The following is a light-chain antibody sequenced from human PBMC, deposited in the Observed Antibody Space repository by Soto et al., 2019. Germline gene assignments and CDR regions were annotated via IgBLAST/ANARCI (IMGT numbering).Light chain of an antibody. Sequence: EIVLTQSPGPLSLSPGERATLSCRASQSVTSNSLAWYQQKPGQAPRLLIFGASSRATGIPDRFSGSGSGTDFTLTISRLEPEDFAVYYCQQYATSPFSLTFGGGTKVEIK. CDR3: QQYATSPFSLT. V-gene: IGKV3-20*01. CDR2: GAS. J-gene: IGKJ4*01. CDR1: QSVTSNS.